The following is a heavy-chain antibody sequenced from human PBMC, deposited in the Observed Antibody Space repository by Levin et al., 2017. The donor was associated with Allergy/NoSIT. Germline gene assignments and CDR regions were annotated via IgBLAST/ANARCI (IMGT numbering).Heavy chain of an antibody. CDR3: ARGRYSSILSY. CDR1: GGSFSGYY. CDR2: INHSGST. J-gene: IGHJ4*02. D-gene: IGHD6-13*01. V-gene: IGHV4-34*01. Sequence: SQTLSLTCAVYGGSFSGYYWSWIRQPPGKGLEWIGEINHSGSTNYNPSLKSRVTISVDTSKNQFSLKLSSVTAADTAVYYCARGRYSSILSYWGQGTLVTVSS.